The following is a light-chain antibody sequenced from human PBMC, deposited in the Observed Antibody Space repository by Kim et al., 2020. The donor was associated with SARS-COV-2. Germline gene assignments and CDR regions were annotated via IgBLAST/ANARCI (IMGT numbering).Light chain of an antibody. V-gene: IGKV1-5*03. CDR3: QQYNSSPWT. Sequence: DIQMTQSPSTLSASAGDRVTITCRASQSISSWLAWYQQKPGKAPKLLIYKASSLESGVPSRFSGSGSGTEFTLTISSLQPDDFATYYCQQYNSSPWTFGQGTKVDI. J-gene: IGKJ1*01. CDR2: KAS. CDR1: QSISSW.